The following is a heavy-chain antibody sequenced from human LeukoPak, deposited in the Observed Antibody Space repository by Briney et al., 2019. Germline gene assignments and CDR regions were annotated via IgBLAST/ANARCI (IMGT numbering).Heavy chain of an antibody. J-gene: IGHJ4*02. CDR3: ARDSSGYSYGNLDY. CDR1: GGSISSSSYY. V-gene: IGHV4-39*07. CDR2: IYYSGST. Sequence: SETLFLTCTVSGGSISSSSYYWGWIRQPPGKGLEWIGSIYYSGSTYYNPSLKSRVTISVDTSKNQFSLKLSSVTAADTAVYYCARDSSGYSYGNLDYWGQGTLVTVSS. D-gene: IGHD5-18*01.